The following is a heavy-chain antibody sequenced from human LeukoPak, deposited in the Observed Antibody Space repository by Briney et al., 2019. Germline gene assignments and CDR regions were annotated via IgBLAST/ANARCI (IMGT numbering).Heavy chain of an antibody. D-gene: IGHD4-17*01. CDR3: ARGVYGVDFDY. CDR1: GYTFTSYG. V-gene: IGHV1-18*01. J-gene: IGHJ4*02. CDR2: ISAYNGNT. Sequence: GESLKISCKASGYTFTSYGISWVRQAPGQGLEWMGWISAYNGNTNYAQKLQGRVTMTTDTSTSTAYMELRSLRSDDTAVYYCARGVYGVDFDYWGQGTLVTVSS.